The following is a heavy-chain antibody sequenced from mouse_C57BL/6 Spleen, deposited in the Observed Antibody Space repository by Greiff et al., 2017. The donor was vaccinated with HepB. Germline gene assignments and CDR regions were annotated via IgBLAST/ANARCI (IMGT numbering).Heavy chain of an antibody. CDR3: ARSENYYAMDY. Sequence: QVQLQQPGAELVKPGASVKLSCQASGYTFTSYWMPWVKQRPGRGLEWIGRIDPYSGGTKYNEKFKSKATLTVDKPSSTAYMQRSSLTSEDSAVYYGARSENYYAMDYWGQGTSVTVSS. CDR1: GYTFTSYW. J-gene: IGHJ4*01. V-gene: IGHV1-72*01. CDR2: IDPYSGGT.